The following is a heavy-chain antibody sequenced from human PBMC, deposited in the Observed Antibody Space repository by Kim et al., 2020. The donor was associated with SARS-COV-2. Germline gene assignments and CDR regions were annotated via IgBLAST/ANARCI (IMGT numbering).Heavy chain of an antibody. CDR3: AKSGYYDSSGYYRLDQVFDY. V-gene: IGHV4-59*01. CDR1: GGSISSYY. J-gene: IGHJ4*02. D-gene: IGHD3-22*01. CDR2: IYYSGST. Sequence: SETLSLTCTVSGGSISSYYWSWIRQPPGKGLEWIGYIYYSGSTNYNPSLKSRVTISVDTSKNQFSLKLSSVTAADTAVYYCAKSGYYDSSGYYRLDQVFDYWGQGTLVTVSS.